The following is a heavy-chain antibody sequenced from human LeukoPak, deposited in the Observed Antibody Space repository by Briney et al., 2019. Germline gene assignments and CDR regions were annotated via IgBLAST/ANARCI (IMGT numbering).Heavy chain of an antibody. V-gene: IGHV1-69*05. Sequence: SVKVSCKASGGTFSSYAISWVRQAPGQGLEWMGGIIPIFGTANYAQKFQGRVTITTDESTSTAYMELSSLRSEDTAVYYCAKEEPLLFDAFDIWGQGTMVTVSS. CDR1: GGTFSSYA. J-gene: IGHJ3*02. D-gene: IGHD3-10*01. CDR3: AKEEPLLFDAFDI. CDR2: IIPIFGTA.